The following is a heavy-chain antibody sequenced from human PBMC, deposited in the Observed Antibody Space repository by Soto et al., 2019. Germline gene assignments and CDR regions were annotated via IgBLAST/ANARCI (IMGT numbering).Heavy chain of an antibody. D-gene: IGHD4-17*01. V-gene: IGHV1-8*01. CDR3: ARGLRISTYNWFDP. J-gene: IGHJ5*02. Sequence: ASVKVSCKASGYTFTSYDINWVRQATGQGLEWMGWMNPNSGNTGYAQKFQGRVTMTRNTSISTAYMELSSLRSEDTAVYYCARGLRISTYNWFDPWGQGTLVTVPS. CDR2: MNPNSGNT. CDR1: GYTFTSYD.